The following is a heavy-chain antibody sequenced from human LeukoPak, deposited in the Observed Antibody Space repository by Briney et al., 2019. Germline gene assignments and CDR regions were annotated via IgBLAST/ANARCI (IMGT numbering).Heavy chain of an antibody. Sequence: PSETLSLTCTVSGGSISSYYWSWIRQPPGKGLEWIGYIYYSGSTNYNPSLKSRVTISVDTSKNQFSLKLSSVTAADTAVYYCARHIVSAGPFDPWGQGTLVTVSS. CDR3: ARHIVSAGPFDP. J-gene: IGHJ5*02. D-gene: IGHD3-16*02. CDR1: GGSISSYY. CDR2: IYYSGST. V-gene: IGHV4-59*08.